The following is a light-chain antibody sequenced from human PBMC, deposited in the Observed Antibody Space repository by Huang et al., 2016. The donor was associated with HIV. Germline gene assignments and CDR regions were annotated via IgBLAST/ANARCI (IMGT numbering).Light chain of an antibody. CDR3: QQYNNWPYT. V-gene: IGKV3-15*01. CDR1: QNVGSK. J-gene: IGKJ2*01. CDR2: GAS. Sequence: DTVMTQTPSTLSVSPGARATLSCRASQNVGSKLAWFQQKPGQAPRLLIHGASTRATGIPARFSGSGSGTEFTLTISSLQSEDVAVYYCQQYNNWPYTFGQGTKLEIK.